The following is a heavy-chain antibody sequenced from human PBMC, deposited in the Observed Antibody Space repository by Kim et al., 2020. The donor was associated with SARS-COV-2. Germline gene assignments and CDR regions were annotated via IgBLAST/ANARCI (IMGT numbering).Heavy chain of an antibody. CDR3: ARSIDAMDYFDY. J-gene: IGHJ4*02. D-gene: IGHD6-6*01. Sequence: SETLSLTCTVSGGSISSSSYYWGWIRQPPGKGLEWIGSIYYSGSTYYNPSLKSRVTISVDTSKNQFSLKLSSVTAADTAVYYCARSIDAMDYFDYWGQGTLVTVSS. V-gene: IGHV4-39*01. CDR2: IYYSGST. CDR1: GGSISSSSYY.